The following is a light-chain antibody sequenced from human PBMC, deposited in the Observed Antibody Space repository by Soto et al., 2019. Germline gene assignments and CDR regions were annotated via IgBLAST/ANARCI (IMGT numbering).Light chain of an antibody. CDR3: QQSYSTPWT. CDR2: YAS. V-gene: IGKV1-39*01. J-gene: IGKJ1*01. CDR1: QSMGTF. Sequence: DIQMTQSPSSLSASVGDRVSITCRASQSMGTFLNWYQQKPGKAPRLLINYASGLQGGVPSRFSGSGSGTDFTLTISSLQPEDFATYYCQQSYSTPWTFGQGTVVEVK.